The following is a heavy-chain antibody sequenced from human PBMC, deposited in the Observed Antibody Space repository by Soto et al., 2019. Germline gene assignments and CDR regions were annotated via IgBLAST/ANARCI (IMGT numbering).Heavy chain of an antibody. V-gene: IGHV4-4*02. Sequence: QVLLQESGPGPVQPSGTLSLSCAVSGGPISSGYFWGWVRQPPGKGLEWLGDISHSGTVNYNPSLKSRVTISMDKSKSQFSLKLNSVTAADTAVYYCARSFGWYAIDYWGQGILVIVSS. CDR3: ARSFGWYAIDY. CDR2: ISHSGTV. J-gene: IGHJ4*02. CDR1: GGPISSGYF. D-gene: IGHD6-19*01.